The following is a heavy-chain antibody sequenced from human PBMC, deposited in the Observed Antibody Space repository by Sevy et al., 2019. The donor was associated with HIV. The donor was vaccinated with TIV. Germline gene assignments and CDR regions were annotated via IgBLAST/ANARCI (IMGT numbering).Heavy chain of an antibody. Sequence: SETLSLTCGVYGVSFSDYFWSWIRQPPGKGLEWIGEINQSGSTNYNPSLKSRVTISIDTSKKLFSLNLSSVTAADTSVYSCARVGGYYDKGFDSWGQGSLVTVSS. J-gene: IGHJ4*02. CDR1: GVSFSDYF. V-gene: IGHV4-34*01. D-gene: IGHD3-22*01. CDR3: ARVGGYYDKGFDS. CDR2: INQSGST.